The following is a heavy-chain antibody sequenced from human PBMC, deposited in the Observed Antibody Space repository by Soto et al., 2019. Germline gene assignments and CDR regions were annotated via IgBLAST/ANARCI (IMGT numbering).Heavy chain of an antibody. CDR3: AIGRTYRNYLWFAH. D-gene: IGHD4-4*01. CDR1: GYTFTSYA. CDR2: INAGNGNT. Sequence: QVQLVQSGAEVKKPGASVKVSCKASGYTFTSYAMHWVRQAPGQRLEWMGWINAGNGNTKYSQKFQGRVTMTRDTSASTDCMGMSSLISEDTAGYYCAIGRTYRNYLWFAHWGRGTQVTVAS. J-gene: IGHJ5*02. V-gene: IGHV1-3*01.